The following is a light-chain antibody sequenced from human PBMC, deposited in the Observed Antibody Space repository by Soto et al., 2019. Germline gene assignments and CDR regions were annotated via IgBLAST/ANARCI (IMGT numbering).Light chain of an antibody. Sequence: QSALTQPASVSGSPGQSITISCTGTSSDVGSYNLVSWYQQHPGKAPKLMIYEVSKRPSGVSNRFSGSKSGNTASPTISGLQAEDEADYYCCSYASSTLFYVFGTGTKVTVL. CDR3: CSYASSTLFYV. CDR2: EVS. CDR1: SSDVGSYNL. J-gene: IGLJ1*01. V-gene: IGLV2-23*02.